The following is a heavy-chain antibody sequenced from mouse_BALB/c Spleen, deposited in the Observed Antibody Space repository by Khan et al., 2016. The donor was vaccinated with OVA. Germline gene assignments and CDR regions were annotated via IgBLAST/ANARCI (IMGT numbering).Heavy chain of an antibody. Sequence: EVELVESGGDLVKPEGSLKLSCAASGFTFSTYGISWVRQTPDKRLEWVATISSGGSYTYYPDSVQGRFTISRDNAKNTLYLQMSSLKSEDTAMFYCARLAYYYDSERFAYWGQGTLVTVSA. J-gene: IGHJ3*01. CDR3: ARLAYYYDSERFAY. V-gene: IGHV5-6*01. CDR1: GFTFSTYG. D-gene: IGHD1-1*01. CDR2: ISSGGSYT.